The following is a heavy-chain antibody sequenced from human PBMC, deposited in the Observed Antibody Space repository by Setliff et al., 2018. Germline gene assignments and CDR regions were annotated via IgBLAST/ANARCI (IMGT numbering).Heavy chain of an antibody. Sequence: PSETLSLTCTVSGGSISSYYWSWIRQPAGKGLEWIGRIYTSGSTNYNPSLKSRVTMSVDTSKNQFSLKLSSVTAADTAVYYCARSYYNFWSGYYRVNWFDPWGQGTLVT. CDR2: IYTSGST. CDR3: ARSYYNFWSGYYRVNWFDP. CDR1: GGSISSYY. V-gene: IGHV4-4*07. D-gene: IGHD3-3*01. J-gene: IGHJ5*02.